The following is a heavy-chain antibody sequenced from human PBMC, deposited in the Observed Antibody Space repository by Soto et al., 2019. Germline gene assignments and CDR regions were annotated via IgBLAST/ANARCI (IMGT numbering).Heavy chain of an antibody. CDR1: GFTFDDYA. D-gene: IGHD2-2*01. CDR3: AKDNSAKTFLVIVVVPADSHDAFDI. V-gene: IGHV3-9*01. J-gene: IGHJ3*02. Sequence: PGGSLRLSCAASGFTFDDYAMHWVRQAPGKGLEWVSGISWNSGSMGYADSVKGRFTISRDNAKNSLYLQMNSLRAEDTALYYCAKDNSAKTFLVIVVVPADSHDAFDIWGQGTMVTVSS. CDR2: ISWNSGSM.